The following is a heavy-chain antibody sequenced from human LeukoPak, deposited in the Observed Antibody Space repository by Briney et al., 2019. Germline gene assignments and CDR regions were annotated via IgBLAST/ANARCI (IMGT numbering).Heavy chain of an antibody. CDR1: GFTFDDYA. D-gene: IGHD6-6*01. Sequence: GGSLRLSCAASGFTFDDYAMHWVRQAPGKGPEWVSGITWNSDNIEYADSVKGRFTISRDNAKNTLYLQMNSLRAEDTAVYYCASLFLCYGCSSSSDSFNIWGQGTMVTVSS. CDR3: ASLFLCYGCSSSSDSFNI. CDR2: ITWNSDNI. V-gene: IGHV3-9*01. J-gene: IGHJ3*02.